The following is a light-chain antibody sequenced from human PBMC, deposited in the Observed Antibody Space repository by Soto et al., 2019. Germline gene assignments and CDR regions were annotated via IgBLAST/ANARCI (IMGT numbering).Light chain of an antibody. V-gene: IGKV1-9*01. CDR3: QQLNNYPIT. CDR1: QGISSY. J-gene: IGKJ5*01. CDR2: AAS. Sequence: DIQLTQSPSFLSASVGDRVTITCRASQGISSYLAWYQQKPGKAPKLLIYAASTLQSGVPSRFSGSGSGTEFTLTISRLQPEDFATYYCQQLNNYPITFGQGTRLEIK.